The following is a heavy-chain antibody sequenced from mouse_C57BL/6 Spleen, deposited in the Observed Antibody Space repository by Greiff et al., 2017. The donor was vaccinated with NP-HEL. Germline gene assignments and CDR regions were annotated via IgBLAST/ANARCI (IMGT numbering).Heavy chain of an antibody. J-gene: IGHJ2*01. CDR1: GYSITSGYY. D-gene: IGHD1-1*01. CDR3: ARRIGFYYYGSSYGYFDY. CDR2: ISYDGSN. V-gene: IGHV3-6*01. Sequence: EVQLQESGPGLVKPSQSLSLTCSVTGYSITSGYYWNWIRQFPGNKLEWMGYISYDGSNNYNPSLKNRISITRDTSKNQFFLKLNSVTTEDTATYYCARRIGFYYYGSSYGYFDYWGQGTTLTVSS.